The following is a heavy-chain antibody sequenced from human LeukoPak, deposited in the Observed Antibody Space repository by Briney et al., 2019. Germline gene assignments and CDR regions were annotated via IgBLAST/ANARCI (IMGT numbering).Heavy chain of an antibody. V-gene: IGHV1-18*01. CDR2: ISAYNGNT. J-gene: IGHJ5*02. Sequence: ASVKVSCKASGYTFTSYGISWARQAPGQGLEWMGWISAYNGNTNYAQKLQGRVTMTTDTSTSTAYMELRSLRSDDTAVYYCARQYYDFWSGQSGGYWFDPWGQGTLVTVSS. CDR1: GYTFTSYG. D-gene: IGHD3-3*01. CDR3: ARQYYDFWSGQSGGYWFDP.